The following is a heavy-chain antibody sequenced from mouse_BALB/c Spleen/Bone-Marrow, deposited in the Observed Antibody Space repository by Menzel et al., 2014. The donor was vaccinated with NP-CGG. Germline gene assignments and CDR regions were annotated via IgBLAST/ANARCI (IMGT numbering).Heavy chain of an antibody. V-gene: IGHV7-3*02. D-gene: IGHD2-1*01. J-gene: IGHJ3*01. CDR1: GFTFTDYY. CDR2: IRNKANGYTT. CDR3: ARDVGNYVRFAY. Sequence: EVQGVESGGGLVQPGGSLGLSCATSGFTFTDYYMSWVRQPPGKALEWLGFIRNKANGYTTEYSASVKGRFTISRDNSQSILYLQMNTLRAEDSATYYCARDVGNYVRFAYWGQGTLVTVSA.